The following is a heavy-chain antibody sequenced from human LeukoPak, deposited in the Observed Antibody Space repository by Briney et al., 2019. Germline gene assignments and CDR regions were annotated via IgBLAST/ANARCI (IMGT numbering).Heavy chain of an antibody. CDR1: GFTFSSYA. D-gene: IGHD3-9*01. CDR3: ARDSSVLRYFDWLAGSGMDV. CDR2: ISSSSSYI. V-gene: IGHV3-21*01. Sequence: PGGSLRPSCAASGFTFSSYAMSWVRQAPGKGLEWVSSISSSSSYIYYADSVKGRFTISGDNAKNSLYLQMNSLRAEDTAVYYCARDSSVLRYFDWLAGSGMDVWGQGTTVTVSS. J-gene: IGHJ6*02.